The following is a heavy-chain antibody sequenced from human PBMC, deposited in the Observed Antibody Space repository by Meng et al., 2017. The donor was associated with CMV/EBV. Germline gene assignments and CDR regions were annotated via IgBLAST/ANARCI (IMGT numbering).Heavy chain of an antibody. J-gene: IGHJ4*02. Sequence: ASVKVSCKASGYTFTSYYMHWVRQAPGQGLEWMGIINPSGGSTSYAQKFQGRVNMTRDTSTSTVYMELSSLRSEDTAVYYCARLVRRGGTTFRHSDRDFDYWGQGTLVTVSS. D-gene: IGHD1-1*01. CDR3: ARLVRRGGTTFRHSDRDFDY. V-gene: IGHV1-46*01. CDR2: INPSGGST. CDR1: GYTFTSYY.